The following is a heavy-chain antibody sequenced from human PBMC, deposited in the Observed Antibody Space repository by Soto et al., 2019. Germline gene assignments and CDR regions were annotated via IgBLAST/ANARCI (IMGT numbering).Heavy chain of an antibody. CDR1: GFTISSNY. CDR3: TTDSYRSVTIVRFDY. Sequence: GGSLRLSCAASGFTISSNYVSWVRQAPGKGLEWVTRVKSVAHGVTTDFAESVKGRFVISRDDSNNMVYLQMNSLRIEETAVYYCTTDSYRSVTIVRFDYWGHGTLVTVSS. CDR2: VKSVAHGVTT. J-gene: IGHJ4*01. D-gene: IGHD2-15*01. V-gene: IGHV3-15*01.